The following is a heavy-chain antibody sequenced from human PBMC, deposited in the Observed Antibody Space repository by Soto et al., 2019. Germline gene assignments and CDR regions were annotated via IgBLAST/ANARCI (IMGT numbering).Heavy chain of an antibody. J-gene: IGHJ4*02. CDR3: AKRPNYDILNGVDY. Sequence: SLRLSCAASGFTFSSYAMSWVRQAPGKGLEWVSAISGSGGSTYYADSVKGRFTISRDNSKNTLYLQMNSLRAEDTAVYYCAKRPNYDILNGVDYWGQGTLVTVSS. CDR1: GFTFSSYA. D-gene: IGHD3-9*01. CDR2: ISGSGGST. V-gene: IGHV3-23*01.